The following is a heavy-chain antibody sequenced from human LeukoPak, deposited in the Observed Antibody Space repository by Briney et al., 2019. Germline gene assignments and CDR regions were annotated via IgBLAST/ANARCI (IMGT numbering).Heavy chain of an antibody. CDR2: INPSGGST. J-gene: IGHJ4*02. Sequence: ASVKVSCKASGYTFTSYYMHWVRQAPGQGLEWMGRINPSGGSTSYAQKFQGRVTMTRDTSTSTVYMELSSLRSEDTAVYYCAREEFAYYSFDYWGQGTLVTVSS. CDR3: AREEFAYYSFDY. CDR1: GYTFTSYY. V-gene: IGHV1-46*01. D-gene: IGHD2-21*01.